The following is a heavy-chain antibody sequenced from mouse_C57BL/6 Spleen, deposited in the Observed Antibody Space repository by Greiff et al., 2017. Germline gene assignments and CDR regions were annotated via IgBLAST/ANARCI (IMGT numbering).Heavy chain of an antibody. Sequence: QVQLQQSGAELARPGASVKLSCKASGYTFTSYGISWVKQRTGQGLEWIGEIYPSTGGTTYNQKFKAKATLTVDKSSSTAYMQLKSLTSEDSAVYYCASGNQFAYWGQGTLVTVSA. V-gene: IGHV1-81*01. D-gene: IGHD2-1*01. CDR1: GYTFTSYG. CDR2: IYPSTGGT. J-gene: IGHJ3*01. CDR3: ASGNQFAY.